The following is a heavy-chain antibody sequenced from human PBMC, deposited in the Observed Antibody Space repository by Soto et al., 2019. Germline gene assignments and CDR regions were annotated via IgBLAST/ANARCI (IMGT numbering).Heavy chain of an antibody. CDR1: GYTFTTHG. D-gene: IGHD2-15*01. CDR2: VSGDNGHT. Sequence: QVQLVQSGAEVKKPGASVKVSCKASGYTFTTHGISWVRQAPGQGLEWMGWVSGDNGHTNYAQSLQGRVTMTTDTTTNTAYMELRSLRSDDTAVYSCARDFGYCRSGTCYREWFDPWGQGTLVTVSS. V-gene: IGHV1-18*01. J-gene: IGHJ5*02. CDR3: ARDFGYCRSGTCYREWFDP.